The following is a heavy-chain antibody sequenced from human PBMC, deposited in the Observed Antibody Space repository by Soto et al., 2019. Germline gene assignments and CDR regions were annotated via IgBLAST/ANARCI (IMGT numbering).Heavy chain of an antibody. V-gene: IGHV1-18*01. Sequence: QVQLVQSGAEVKKPGASVKVSCKASGYTFTSYGISWVRQAPGQGLEWMGWISAYNGNTNYAQKLQGRVTMTTDTPTSAAYMEMSSLRSDDTAVHYCARDSGGSGWYQSDFDYWGQGTLVTVSS. D-gene: IGHD6-19*01. J-gene: IGHJ4*02. CDR1: GYTFTSYG. CDR2: ISAYNGNT. CDR3: ARDSGGSGWYQSDFDY.